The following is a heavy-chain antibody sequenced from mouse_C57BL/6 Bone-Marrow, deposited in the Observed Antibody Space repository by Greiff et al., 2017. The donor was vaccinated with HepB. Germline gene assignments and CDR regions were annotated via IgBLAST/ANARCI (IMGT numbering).Heavy chain of an antibody. CDR2: INPNNGGT. Sequence: EVQLQQSGPELVKPGASVKMSCKASGYTFTDYNMHWVKQSHGKSLEWIGYINPNNGGTSYNQKFKGKATLTVNKSSSTAYMELRSLTSADSAVYYCARVLSTTVRGWYFDVWGTGTTVTVSS. J-gene: IGHJ1*03. CDR3: ARVLSTTVRGWYFDV. V-gene: IGHV1-22*01. D-gene: IGHD1-1*01. CDR1: GYTFTDYN.